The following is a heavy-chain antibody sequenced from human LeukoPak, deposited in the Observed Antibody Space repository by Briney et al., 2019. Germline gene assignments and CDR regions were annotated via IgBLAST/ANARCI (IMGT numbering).Heavy chain of an antibody. CDR3: TSPSIVANH. V-gene: IGHV3-73*01. J-gene: IGHJ5*02. Sequence: HPGGSLRLSCAASGFTFSGSAMHWVRQASGKGLEWVGRIRSKANSYATAYAASVKGRFTISRDDSKNTAYLQMNSLKTEDTAVYYCTSPSIVANHWGQGTLVTVSS. CDR2: IRSKANSYAT. CDR1: GFTFSGSA. D-gene: IGHD5-12*01.